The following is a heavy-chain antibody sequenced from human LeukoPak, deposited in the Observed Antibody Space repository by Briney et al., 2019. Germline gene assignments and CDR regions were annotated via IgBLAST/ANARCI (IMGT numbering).Heavy chain of an antibody. CDR3: AKGRGMDV. CDR2: MKQDGSEK. J-gene: IGHJ6*04. Sequence: GGSLRLSCAASGFTFRSYEMNWVRQAPGKGLEWVANMKQDGSEKYCVDSVKGRFTISRDNAKNSLYLQMNSLRAEDTAVYYCAKGRGMDVWGKGTTVTVSS. CDR1: GFTFRSYE. V-gene: IGHV3-7*03.